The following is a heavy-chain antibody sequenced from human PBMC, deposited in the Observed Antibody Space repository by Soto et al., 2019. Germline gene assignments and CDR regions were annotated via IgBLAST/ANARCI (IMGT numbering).Heavy chain of an antibody. D-gene: IGHD3-22*01. V-gene: IGHV3-23*01. CDR1: GFTFSSYA. J-gene: IGHJ4*02. CDR3: AKERRITMIVVVITSFDY. Sequence: GGSLRLSCAASGFTFSSYAMSWVRQAPGKGLEWVSAISGSGGSTYYADSVKGRFTISRDNSKNTLYLQMNNLRAEDTAVYYCAKERRITMIVVVITSFDYWGQGTLVTVSS. CDR2: ISGSGGST.